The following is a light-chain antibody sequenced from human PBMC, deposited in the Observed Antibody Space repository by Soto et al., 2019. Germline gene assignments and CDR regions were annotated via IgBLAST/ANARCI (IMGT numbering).Light chain of an antibody. V-gene: IGLV2-8*01. CDR3: TSYAGSNNLV. CDR1: SSDLGGYNY. Sequence: QSALTQPPSASGSPGQSVTISCTGTSSDLGGYNYVSWYQQHPGKAPKLIIYEVSKRPSGVPDRFSGSKSGNTASLTVSGLQAEDEADYYCTSYAGSNNLVFAGGTKVTVL. CDR2: EVS. J-gene: IGLJ3*02.